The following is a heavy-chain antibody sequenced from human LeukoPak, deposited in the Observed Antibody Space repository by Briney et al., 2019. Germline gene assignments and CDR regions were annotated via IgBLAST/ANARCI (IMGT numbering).Heavy chain of an antibody. D-gene: IGHD3-9*01. CDR2: IIPIFGAA. V-gene: IGHV1-69*13. CDR3: ARGVVVETIGVGVGGFDY. J-gene: IGHJ4*02. CDR1: GGTFSSYA. Sequence: SVKVSCKASGGTFSSYAISWVRQAPGQGLEWMGGIIPIFGAANYAQKFQGRVTITADESTSTAYMELSSLRSEDTAVYYCARGVVVETIGVGVGGFDYWGQGTLVTVSS.